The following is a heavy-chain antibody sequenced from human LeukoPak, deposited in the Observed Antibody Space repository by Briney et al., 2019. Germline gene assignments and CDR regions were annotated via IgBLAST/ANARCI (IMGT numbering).Heavy chain of an antibody. CDR2: INPNSGGT. J-gene: IGHJ4*02. CDR3: ARLYGSGSLPYYFDY. Sequence: ASVKVSCKASGYTFTGYYMHWVRQAPGQGLEWMGWINPNSGGTNYAQKFQGRVTMTRDTSISTAYMELSRLRSDDTAVYYCARLYGSGSLPYYFDYWGQGTLVTVSS. CDR1: GYTFTGYY. D-gene: IGHD3-10*01. V-gene: IGHV1-2*02.